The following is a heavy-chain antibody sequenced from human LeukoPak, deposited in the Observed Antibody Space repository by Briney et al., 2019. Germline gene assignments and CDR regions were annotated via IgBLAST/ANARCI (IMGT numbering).Heavy chain of an antibody. Sequence: SETLSLTCTVSGGSINNYYWSWIRQPPGQRLEWIGQIHYSGSTNYNPSLKSRVTISVDTSKNQFSLNLNSVTAADTAKYYCARRQYYDSTGYWYYFDYWGQGTLVTVSS. CDR2: IHYSGST. D-gene: IGHD3-22*01. CDR1: GGSINNYY. V-gene: IGHV4-59*08. CDR3: ARRQYYDSTGYWYYFDY. J-gene: IGHJ4*02.